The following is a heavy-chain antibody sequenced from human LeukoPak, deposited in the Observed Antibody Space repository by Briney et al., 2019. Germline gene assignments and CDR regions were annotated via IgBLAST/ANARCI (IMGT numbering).Heavy chain of an antibody. CDR2: IYYSGST. V-gene: IGHV4-59*08. CDR1: GGSISSYY. D-gene: IGHD7-27*01. J-gene: IGHJ4*02. Sequence: SETLSLTCTVSGGSISSYYWSWIRQPPGKGLEWIGYIYYSGSTNYNPSLKSRVTISVDTSKNQFSLKLSSVTAADTAVYYCAKAHLPRHEPGNFYFDYWGQGTLVTVSS. CDR3: AKAHLPRHEPGNFYFDY.